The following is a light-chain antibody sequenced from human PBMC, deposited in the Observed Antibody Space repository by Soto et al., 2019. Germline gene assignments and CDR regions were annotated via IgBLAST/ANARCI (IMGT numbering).Light chain of an antibody. CDR2: EAS. Sequence: EIMLSQSPGTLSASPGERATLSCRASQTVGVRLAWYQHKPGQAPRLLIYEASNRAAGVPGRFSGSGSGTDFTLTITRLEPEDFAFYYCHQRQMWLRTFGQGTKVDIK. V-gene: IGKV3-11*01. J-gene: IGKJ1*01. CDR1: QTVGVR. CDR3: HQRQMWLRT.